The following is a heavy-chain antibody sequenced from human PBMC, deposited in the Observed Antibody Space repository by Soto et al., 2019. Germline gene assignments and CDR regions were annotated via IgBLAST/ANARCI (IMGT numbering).Heavy chain of an antibody. J-gene: IGHJ4*02. CDR1: GFTFSNYG. CDR3: AKGRAGYDTPPAR. V-gene: IGHV3-30*18. Sequence: QVQLVESGGGVVQPGRSLRLSCAASGFTFSNYGMHWVRQAPGKGLEWVAVISNDGSNKYYADSVKGRFTISRDNSKNTLYLQMNSLRAEDTAVYYCAKGRAGYDTPPARWGQGTLVTVSS. CDR2: ISNDGSNK. D-gene: IGHD3-9*01.